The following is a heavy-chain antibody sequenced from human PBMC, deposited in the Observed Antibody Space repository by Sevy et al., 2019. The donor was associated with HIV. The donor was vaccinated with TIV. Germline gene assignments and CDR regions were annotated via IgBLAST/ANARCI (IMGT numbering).Heavy chain of an antibody. V-gene: IGHV3-9*01. Sequence: GGSLRLSCAASEFTFSDYAMHWVRQVPGKGLEWVSGISWNSGAIGYADSVKGRFTISRDNAKNSLYLQMNSLRDEDTAVYYCAREYDRGSFDYWGQGTLVTVSS. J-gene: IGHJ4*02. CDR1: EFTFSDYA. CDR2: ISWNSGAI. D-gene: IGHD3-16*01. CDR3: AREYDRGSFDY.